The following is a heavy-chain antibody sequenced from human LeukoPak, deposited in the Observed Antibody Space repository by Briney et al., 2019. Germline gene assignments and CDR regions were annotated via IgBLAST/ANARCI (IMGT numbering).Heavy chain of an antibody. Sequence: PGGSLRLSCAVSGFTFSSHWMNWVRQAPGKGLEWVSSISSTSGYIYYADSVKGRFTISRDNAKNSVYLQMNSLRAEDTAVYYCARDRVGYWYFDLWGRGTPVTVSS. D-gene: IGHD3-10*01. CDR1: GFTFSSHW. CDR2: ISSTSGYI. CDR3: ARDRVGYWYFDL. J-gene: IGHJ2*01. V-gene: IGHV3-21*01.